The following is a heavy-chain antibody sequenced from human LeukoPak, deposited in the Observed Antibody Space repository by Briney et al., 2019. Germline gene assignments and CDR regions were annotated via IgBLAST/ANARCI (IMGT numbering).Heavy chain of an antibody. CDR3: ARDSSGYDY. CDR2: IHHSGST. Sequence: SETLSLTCAVSGGSIGSRHWWSWVRQPPGKGLEWIGEIHHSGSTNYKSSLKSRVTMSVDTSKNQFSLKLSSVTAADTAVYYCARDSSGYDYWGQGTLVTVSS. D-gene: IGHD3-22*01. J-gene: IGHJ4*02. V-gene: IGHV4-4*02. CDR1: GGSIGSRHW.